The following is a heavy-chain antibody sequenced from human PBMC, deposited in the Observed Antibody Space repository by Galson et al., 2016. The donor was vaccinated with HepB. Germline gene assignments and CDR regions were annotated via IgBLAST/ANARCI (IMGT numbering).Heavy chain of an antibody. CDR3: ARDQTHGDSRAWYDALDY. CDR2: ISGDGRTI. D-gene: IGHD6-19*01. Sequence: SLRLSCAASGFTFSYYYMSWIRQAPGKGLEWVSYISGDGRTINYADSVKGRFTISRDNAKNSLFLQMNSLRAEDTAVYYCARDQTHGDSRAWYDALDYWGRGILVTVSS. V-gene: IGHV3-11*04. J-gene: IGHJ4*02. CDR1: GFTFSYYY.